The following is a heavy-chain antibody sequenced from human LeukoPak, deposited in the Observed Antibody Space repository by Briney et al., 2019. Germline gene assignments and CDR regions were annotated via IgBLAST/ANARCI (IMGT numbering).Heavy chain of an antibody. V-gene: IGHV4-39*01. CDR2: IYFSGST. D-gene: IGHD1-26*01. Sequence: SETLSLTCSVSGDITHYWGWIRQPPGKGLESIGSIYFSGSTYYNPSLRNRVSISLDTSKKQLSLRLSSVTAADTAVYYCAKHNGGGVVSYVAPGPPDYFDYWGQGILVTVSS. J-gene: IGHJ4*02. CDR1: GDITHY. CDR3: AKHNGGGVVSYVAPGPPDYFDY.